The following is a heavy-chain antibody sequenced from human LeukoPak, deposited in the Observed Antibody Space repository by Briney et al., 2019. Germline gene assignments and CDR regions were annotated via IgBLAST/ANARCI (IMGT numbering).Heavy chain of an antibody. CDR3: ARDRDGYNYRSSNYFDY. CDR2: ISSSSSTI. V-gene: IGHV3-48*04. D-gene: IGHD5-24*01. CDR1: GFTFSSYS. Sequence: GGSLRLSCAASGFTFSSYSMNWVRQAPGKGLEWVSYISSSSSTIYYADSVKGRFTISRDNAKNSLYLQMNSLRAEDTAVYYCARDRDGYNYRSSNYFDYWGQGTLVTVSS. J-gene: IGHJ4*02.